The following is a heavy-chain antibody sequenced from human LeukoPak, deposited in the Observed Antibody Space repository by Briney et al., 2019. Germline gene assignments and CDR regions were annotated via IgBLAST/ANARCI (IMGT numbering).Heavy chain of an antibody. CDR3: ARDNSLPRNNWFDP. D-gene: IGHD2-21*01. CDR1: LFTLSSYS. Sequence: PGGSLRLSRVASLFTLSSYSMNWLGPAPGKGLEWVSSISSNSSYIYYADAVKGRFTISRDNAKNSLYLQMNSLRAEDTAVYYCARDNSLPRNNWFDPWGQGTLVTVSS. CDR2: ISSNSSYI. V-gene: IGHV3-21*01. J-gene: IGHJ5*02.